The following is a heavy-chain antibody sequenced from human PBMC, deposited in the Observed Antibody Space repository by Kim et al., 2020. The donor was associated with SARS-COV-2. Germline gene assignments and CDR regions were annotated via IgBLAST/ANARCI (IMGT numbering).Heavy chain of an antibody. Sequence: GGSLRLSCAASGFTFSSYAMSWVRQAPGKGLEWVSAISGSGGSTYSADSVKGRFTISRYNSKTTLYLQMNILRAEDTAVYYCAKDKNYYDSSGYNTYYFDYWGQGTLVTVSS. CDR2: ISGSGGST. D-gene: IGHD3-22*01. V-gene: IGHV3-23*01. CDR3: AKDKNYYDSSGYNTYYFDY. CDR1: GFTFSSYA. J-gene: IGHJ4*02.